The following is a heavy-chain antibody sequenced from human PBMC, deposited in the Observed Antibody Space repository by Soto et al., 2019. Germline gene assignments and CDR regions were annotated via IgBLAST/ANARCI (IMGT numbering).Heavy chain of an antibody. Sequence: GESLKISCKGSGYSFTSYWIGWVRQMPGKGLGGVGSIYPGDSDTRYSPSFQGQVTISADKSISTTYLKGSSMKDSDTDMYSCARSLLRYCSSTSCGTHYYYYGMDVWGQGTTVTVSS. J-gene: IGHJ6*02. V-gene: IGHV5-51*01. D-gene: IGHD2-2*01. CDR1: GYSFTSYW. CDR2: IYPGDSDT. CDR3: ARSLLRYCSSTSCGTHYYYYGMDV.